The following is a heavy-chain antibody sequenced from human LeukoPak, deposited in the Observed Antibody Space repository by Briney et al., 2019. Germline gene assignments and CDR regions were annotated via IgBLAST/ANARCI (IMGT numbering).Heavy chain of an antibody. Sequence: PGGSLRLSCAASGFTFTNYAMSWVRQAPGKGLEWVSAITGSGANTYYADSVKGRFTISRDNSKNTLYLQMNSLRAEDTAVYYCARPYYDILTGLRYWGQGTLVTVSS. V-gene: IGHV3-23*01. CDR1: GFTFTNYA. CDR3: ARPYYDILTGLRY. CDR2: ITGSGANT. J-gene: IGHJ4*02. D-gene: IGHD3-9*01.